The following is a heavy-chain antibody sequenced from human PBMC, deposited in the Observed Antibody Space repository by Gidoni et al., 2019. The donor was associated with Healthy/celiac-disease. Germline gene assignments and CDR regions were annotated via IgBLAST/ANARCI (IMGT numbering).Heavy chain of an antibody. CDR2: ISWNSGSI. CDR1: GFTFDDYA. CDR3: AKDIFDQWVAGNFDY. V-gene: IGHV3-9*01. J-gene: IGHJ4*02. D-gene: IGHD6-19*01. Sequence: EVQLVESGGGLVQPGRSLRLSCAASGFTFDDYAMHWVRQAPGKGLEWVSGISWNSGSIGYADSVKGRFTISRDNAKNSLYLQMNSLRAEDTALYYCAKDIFDQWVAGNFDYWGQGTLVTVSS.